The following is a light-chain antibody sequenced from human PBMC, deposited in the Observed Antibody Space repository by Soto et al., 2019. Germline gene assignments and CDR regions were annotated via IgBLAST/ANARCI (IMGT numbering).Light chain of an antibody. Sequence: QSALTQPPSASGSPGQSVTISCTGTSSDVGAYNYVSWYQQHPGKVPKLIIYEVSKRPSGVPDRFSGSKSGNTASPTVSGLQPEDEADYYCSSYAASNTLGVFGGGTKLTVL. CDR1: SSDVGAYNY. CDR3: SSYAASNTLGV. J-gene: IGLJ3*02. V-gene: IGLV2-8*01. CDR2: EVS.